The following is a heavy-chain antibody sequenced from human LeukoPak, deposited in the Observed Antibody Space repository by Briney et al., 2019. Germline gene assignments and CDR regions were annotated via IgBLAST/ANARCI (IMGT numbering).Heavy chain of an antibody. V-gene: IGHV1-2*02. D-gene: IGHD3-3*01. CDR1: GYTFTGYY. J-gene: IGHJ4*02. CDR3: ARVGFWSGYYDGSY. CDR2: INPNSGGT. Sequence: ASVKVSCKASGYTFTGYYMHWVRQAPGQGLEWMGWINPNSGGTNYTQKFQGRVTMTRDTSISAAYMELSRLRSDDTAVYYCARVGFWSGYYDGSYWGQGTLVTVSS.